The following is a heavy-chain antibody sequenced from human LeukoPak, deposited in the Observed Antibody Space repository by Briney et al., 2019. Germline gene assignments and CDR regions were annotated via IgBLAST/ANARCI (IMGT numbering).Heavy chain of an antibody. CDR1: GYTFTGYY. V-gene: IGHV1-2*02. CDR3: ARDGDLNGKTRAHY. J-gene: IGHJ4*02. CDR2: INPNSGGT. Sequence: ASVKVSYKASGYTFTGYYMHWVRQAPGQGLEWMGWINPNSGGTNYAQKFQGRVTMTRDTSISTAYMELSRLTSDDTAVYYCARDGDLNGKTRAHYWGQGTLVTVSS. D-gene: IGHD7-27*01.